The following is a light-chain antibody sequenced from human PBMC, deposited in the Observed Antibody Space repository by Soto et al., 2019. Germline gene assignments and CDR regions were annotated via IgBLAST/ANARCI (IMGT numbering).Light chain of an antibody. J-gene: IGLJ2*01. CDR3: QSYDSSLREV. CDR2: GNS. Sequence: QSVLTQTPSVSGAPGQRVTISCTGRSSNIGAGYDVHWYQQLPGTAPKLLIYGNSNRPSGVPDRFSGSKSGTSASLAITGLQAEDEADYYCQSYDSSLREVFGGGTQLTVL. CDR1: SSNIGAGYD. V-gene: IGLV1-40*01.